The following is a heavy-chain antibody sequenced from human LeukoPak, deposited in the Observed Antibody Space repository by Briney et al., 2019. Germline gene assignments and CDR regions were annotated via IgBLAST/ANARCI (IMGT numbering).Heavy chain of an antibody. CDR2: TNTNTGNP. V-gene: IGHV7-4-1*02. D-gene: IGHD2-8*01. Sequence: ASVKVSCKASGYTFTSYAMNWVRQAPGQGLEWMGWTNTNTGNPTYAQGFTGRFVFSLDTSVSTAYLQISSLKAEDTAVYYCARGGVYAIYNWFDPWGQGTLVTVSS. CDR3: ARGGVYAIYNWFDP. CDR1: GYTFTSYA. J-gene: IGHJ5*02.